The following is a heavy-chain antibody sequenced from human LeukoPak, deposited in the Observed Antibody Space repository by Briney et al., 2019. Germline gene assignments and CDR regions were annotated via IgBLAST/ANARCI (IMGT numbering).Heavy chain of an antibody. CDR2: FDHEDGET. Sequence: ASVKVSCKVSGYTLTQLPIHWVRQAPGKGLEWMGGFDHEDGETSYGQKFQGKVNMTEEKSTDTAYEELGSLGYGHTAVYYCATLPRELCYLREEVFELWGQRPLVTVST. V-gene: IGHV1-24*01. J-gene: IGHJ5*02. CDR1: GYTLTQLP. CDR3: ATLPRELCYLREEVFEL. D-gene: IGHD3-10*01.